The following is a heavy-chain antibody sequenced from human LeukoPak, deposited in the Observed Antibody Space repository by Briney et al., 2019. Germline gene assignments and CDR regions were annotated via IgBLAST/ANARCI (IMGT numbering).Heavy chain of an antibody. CDR2: IYYSGST. J-gene: IGHJ5*02. CDR1: GGSISSSSYY. D-gene: IGHD3-3*01. V-gene: IGHV4-39*01. Sequence: SETLSLTCTVSGGSISSSSYYWGWIRQPPGKGLEWIGSIYYSGSTYYNPSLKSRVTISVDTSKNQFSLKLSSVTAADTAVYYCASYTERITIFGVVIMSWFDPWGQGTLVTVSS. CDR3: ASYTERITIFGVVIMSWFDP.